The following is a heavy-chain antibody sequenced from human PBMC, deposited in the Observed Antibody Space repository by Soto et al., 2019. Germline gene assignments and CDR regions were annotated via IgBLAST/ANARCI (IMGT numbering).Heavy chain of an antibody. D-gene: IGHD3-22*01. Sequence: GGSLRLSCAASGFTFSSYGMHWVRQAPGKGLEWVAVIYSGGSTYYADSVKGRFTISRDNSKNTLYLQMSSLRAEDTAVYYCARDMSIAFYYDSSGYYYSFWFDPWGQGTLVTVSS. CDR2: IYSGGST. V-gene: IGHV3-NL1*01. CDR1: GFTFSSYG. CDR3: ARDMSIAFYYDSSGYYYSFWFDP. J-gene: IGHJ5*02.